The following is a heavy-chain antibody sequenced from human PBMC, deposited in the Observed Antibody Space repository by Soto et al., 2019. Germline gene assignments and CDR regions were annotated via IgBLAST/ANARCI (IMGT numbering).Heavy chain of an antibody. CDR2: FIPILDRT. Sequence: QVLVVQSGAEVRKPGSSLRVSCKASGGPFSSHSITWVRQAPGQGLEWMGRFIPILDRTSHAQRFQGRVTFSADTSTSTAYMDLSGLRSADTAIYYCIHPGLAQNFDFWGQGTQVTVSS. CDR3: IHPGLAQNFDF. J-gene: IGHJ4*02. D-gene: IGHD3-9*01. CDR1: GGPFSSHS. V-gene: IGHV1-69*04.